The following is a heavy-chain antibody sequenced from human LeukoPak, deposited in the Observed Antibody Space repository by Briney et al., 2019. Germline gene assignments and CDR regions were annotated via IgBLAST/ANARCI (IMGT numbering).Heavy chain of an antibody. D-gene: IGHD3-22*01. CDR3: ARSGRGYYDSLDH. CDR2: IWYDGSNK. J-gene: IGHJ4*02. Sequence: GGSLRLSCEASGFTFSSHGMYWVRQAPGKGLEWVALIWYDGSNKYYADSVKGRFTISRDNPNNTLYLQMNSLRAEDTAIYYCARSGRGYYDSLDHWGQGDLVTVSS. V-gene: IGHV3-33*07. CDR1: GFTFSSHG.